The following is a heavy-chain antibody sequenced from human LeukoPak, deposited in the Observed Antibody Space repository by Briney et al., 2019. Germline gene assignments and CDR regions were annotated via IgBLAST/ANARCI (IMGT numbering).Heavy chain of an antibody. CDR3: ARESGSGSYYKYYYGMDV. CDR1: GFTFSSYS. D-gene: IGHD3-10*01. J-gene: IGHJ6*02. Sequence: GGSLRLSCAASGFTFSSYSMNWVRKAPGKGLGWVSSISSSSSYIYYADSVKGRFTISRDNAKNSLYLQMNSLRAEDTALYYCARESGSGSYYKYYYGMDVWGQGTTVTVSS. V-gene: IGHV3-21*04. CDR2: ISSSSSYI.